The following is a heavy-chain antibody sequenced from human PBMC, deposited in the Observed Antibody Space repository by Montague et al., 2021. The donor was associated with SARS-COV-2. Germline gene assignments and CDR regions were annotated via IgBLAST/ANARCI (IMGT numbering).Heavy chain of an antibody. D-gene: IGHD6-19*01. CDR2: IYWNDDK. V-gene: IGHV2-5*01. Sequence: ALVKPTQTLTLTCTFSGFSLDSRGVGVGWIRQPPGKALECLALIYWNDDKRYSPSLKTRLTVTKDTSKNQVVLTMTNMDPVDTATHFCAHKKSGWPIEFAFWGRGALVTVSS. CDR3: AHKKSGWPIEFAF. CDR1: GFSLDSRGVG. J-gene: IGHJ4*02.